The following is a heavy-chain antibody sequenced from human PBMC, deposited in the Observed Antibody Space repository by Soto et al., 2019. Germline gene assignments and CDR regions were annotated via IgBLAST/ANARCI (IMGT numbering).Heavy chain of an antibody. J-gene: IGHJ6*02. Sequence: ASGKVSCKASGYSFTSHGVSWVRQAPGQGLEWMGWISAYNGNTNYAQKLQGRVTMTTDTSTSTAYMELRSLRSDDTAVYYCARDNGFGESDVWGQGTTVTVSS. CDR2: ISAYNGNT. V-gene: IGHV1-18*01. CDR1: GYSFTSHG. D-gene: IGHD3-10*01. CDR3: ARDNGFGESDV.